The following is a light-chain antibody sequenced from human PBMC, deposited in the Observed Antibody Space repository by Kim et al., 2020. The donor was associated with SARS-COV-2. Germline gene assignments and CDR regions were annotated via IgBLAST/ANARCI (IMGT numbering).Light chain of an antibody. CDR1: QDSSRY. CDR2: TAS. V-gene: IGKV1-39*01. CDR3: QQTYSASRT. Sequence: AAVGDRVTSTWRASQDSSRYLNWDQQKPGKAPKLLIYTASSLQSGVPSRFTGSGSETDFTLTISSLQPEDFATYYCQQTYSASRTFGQGTKVDIK. J-gene: IGKJ1*01.